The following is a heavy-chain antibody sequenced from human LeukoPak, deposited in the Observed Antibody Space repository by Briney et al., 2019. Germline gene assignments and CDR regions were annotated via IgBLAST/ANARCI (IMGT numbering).Heavy chain of an antibody. CDR1: GFTFSSYA. V-gene: IGHV3-23*01. CDR3: AKDRPRGSGNYPTGWV. D-gene: IGHD1-26*01. J-gene: IGHJ1*01. CDR2: ISGSGGTT. Sequence: GGSLRLSCAASGFTFSSYAMSWVRQAPGKGLEWVSAISGSGGTTYYADSVKGRFTISRDNSKNTLYLQMSSLRAEDTAVYYCAKDRPRGSGNYPTGWVWGRGTLVTGS.